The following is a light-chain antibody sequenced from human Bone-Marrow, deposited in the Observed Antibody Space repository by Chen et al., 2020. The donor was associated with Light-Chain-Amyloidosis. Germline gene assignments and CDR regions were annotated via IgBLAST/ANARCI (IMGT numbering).Light chain of an antibody. CDR3: QQRSNWPPRGT. Sequence: EIVLTQSPATLSLSPGERATLSCRASQSVSSYLTWYQQKPGQAPRLLIYDASNRATGIPARFSGSGSGTDFTLTISSLEPEDFAVDYCQQRSNWPPRGTFGQGTKLEIK. CDR2: DAS. CDR1: QSVSSY. J-gene: IGKJ2*01. V-gene: IGKV3-11*01.